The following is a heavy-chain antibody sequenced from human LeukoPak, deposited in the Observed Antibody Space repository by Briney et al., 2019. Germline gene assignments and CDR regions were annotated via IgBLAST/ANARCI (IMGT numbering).Heavy chain of an antibody. CDR3: AKEDTAMVTTIDY. CDR2: ISGSGVST. D-gene: IGHD5-18*01. V-gene: IGHV3-23*01. Sequence: GGSLRLSCAASGFTFSSYAMSWVRQAPGRGLERVSGISGSGVSTYYADSVKGRFTISRDNSKNTLYLQMSSLRAEDTAVYYCAKEDTAMVTTIDYWGQGTLVTVSS. J-gene: IGHJ4*02. CDR1: GFTFSSYA.